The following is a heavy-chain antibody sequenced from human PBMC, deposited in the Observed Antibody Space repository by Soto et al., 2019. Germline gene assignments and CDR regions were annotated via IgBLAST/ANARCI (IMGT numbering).Heavy chain of an antibody. V-gene: IGHV3-30*04. D-gene: IGHD3-9*01. CDR1: GFNFTYNA. CDR2: ISFNGRKK. CDR3: ALDWLRRDDILTPSWNFNL. Sequence: QEQLVESGGGVVRPGKSLRLSCEASGFNFTYNAMHWVRQAPGKGLEWVAVISFNGRKKFYARSVKGRCTISRDNSKNTLYPQINNLRPGDTAVYYCALDWLRRDDILTPSWNFNLWGQGTLVTAS. J-gene: IGHJ2*01.